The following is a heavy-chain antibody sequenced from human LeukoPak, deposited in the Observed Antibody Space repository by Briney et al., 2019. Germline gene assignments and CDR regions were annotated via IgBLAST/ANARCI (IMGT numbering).Heavy chain of an antibody. D-gene: IGHD6-19*01. V-gene: IGHV3-74*01. CDR3: ATKQWLAPPPGS. CDR1: GFTFSKYS. CDR2: INTDGTVT. J-gene: IGHJ5*02. Sequence: PGGSLRLSCAASGFTFSKYSMLWVRQAPGRGLETVSRINTDGTVTTYADSVKGRFTVSRDNADNTMFLQMNSVRDEDTAVYYCATKQWLAPPPGSWGQGTPVTVSS.